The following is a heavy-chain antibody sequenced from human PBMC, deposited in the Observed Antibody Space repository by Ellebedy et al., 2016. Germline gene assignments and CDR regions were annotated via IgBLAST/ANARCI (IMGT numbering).Heavy chain of an antibody. Sequence: GGSLRLSCAASGFTFSSYGMHWVRQPPGKGLEWVAVIWYDGSNKYYADSVKGRFTISRDNSKNTLYLQMNSLRAEDTAVYYCANGAGYSSGYDYWGQGTLVTVSS. CDR1: GFTFSSYG. V-gene: IGHV3-33*08. D-gene: IGHD6-19*01. CDR2: IWYDGSNK. CDR3: ANGAGYSSGYDY. J-gene: IGHJ4*02.